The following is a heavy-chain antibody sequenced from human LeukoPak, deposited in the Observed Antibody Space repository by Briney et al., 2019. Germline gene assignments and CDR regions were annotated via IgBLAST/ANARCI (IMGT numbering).Heavy chain of an antibody. CDR3: AKGLKTAVGPYMGYHYYMDV. CDR1: GFTFSSYA. J-gene: IGHJ6*03. D-gene: IGHD5-18*01. Sequence: PGRSLRLSCAASGFTFSSYAMHWVRQAPGKGLEWVAVISYDGSNKYYADSVKGRFTISRDNSKNTLYLQMNSLRAEDTAVYYCAKGLKTAVGPYMGYHYYMDVWGKGTTVTVSS. V-gene: IGHV3-30-3*01. CDR2: ISYDGSNK.